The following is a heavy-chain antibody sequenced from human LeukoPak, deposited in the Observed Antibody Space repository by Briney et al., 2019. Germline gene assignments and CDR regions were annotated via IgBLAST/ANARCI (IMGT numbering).Heavy chain of an antibody. CDR1: GVSISSSNSY. D-gene: IGHD3-22*01. CDR2: IYYSGNT. CDR3: ARDRYYYDSSARYFDY. J-gene: IGHJ4*02. Sequence: SETLSLTCTVSGVSISSSNSYWGWIRQPPGKGLEWIGSIYYSGNTYYNASLKSQVSISIDTSKNQFSLKLSSVTAADTAVYYCARDRYYYDSSARYFDYWGQGTLVTVSS. V-gene: IGHV4-39*07.